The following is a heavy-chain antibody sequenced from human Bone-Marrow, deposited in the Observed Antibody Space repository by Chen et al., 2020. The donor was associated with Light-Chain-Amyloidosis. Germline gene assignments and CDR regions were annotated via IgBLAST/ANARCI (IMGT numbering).Heavy chain of an antibody. CDR3: ARGGYRNSNYCDY. D-gene: IGHD5-12*01. V-gene: IGHV3-23*04. Sequence: EVQLVESGGGLVQPGGSLRLSCATSGFNFSSFGMSWVRQAPGEGLEWVSTVSGITGSTYYAGAVKGRFIISRDNSKNTLYLQMNSLSADDTAVYYCARGGYRNSNYCDYWGQGTLVTVSS. J-gene: IGHJ4*02. CDR1: GFNFSSFG. CDR2: VSGITGST.